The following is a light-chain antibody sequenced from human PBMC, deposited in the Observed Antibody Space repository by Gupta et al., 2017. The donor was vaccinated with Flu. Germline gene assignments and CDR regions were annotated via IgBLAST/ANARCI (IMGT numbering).Light chain of an antibody. CDR2: EVT. CDR1: NNY. CDR3: SSFTSSNAWV. J-gene: IGLJ3*02. Sequence: QSALTQPAPMSGSPGQAITISCTGNNNYVSWFQQHPGEVPKLMIYEVTSRPSGVSNRFSCSTSGNTASLTISALQTEDEAEYYCSSFTSSNAWVFGGGTKLTVL. V-gene: IGLV2-14*01.